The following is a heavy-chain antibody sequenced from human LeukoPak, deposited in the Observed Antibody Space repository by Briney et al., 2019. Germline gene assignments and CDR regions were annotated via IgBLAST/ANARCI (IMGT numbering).Heavy chain of an antibody. CDR3: ARAYYESPFDY. CDR1: GYTFTSYG. V-gene: IGHV1-18*01. D-gene: IGHD3-3*01. J-gene: IGHJ4*02. Sequence: ASVKVSCTASGYTFTSYGISWVRQAPGQGLEWMGWISAYNGNTNYAQKVKGRVTMTTDTSTSTAYMELRSLRSDDTAVYYCARAYYESPFDYWGQGTLVTVSS. CDR2: ISAYNGNT.